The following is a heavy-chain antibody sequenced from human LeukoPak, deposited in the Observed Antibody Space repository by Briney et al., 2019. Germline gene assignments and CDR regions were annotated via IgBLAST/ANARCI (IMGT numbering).Heavy chain of an antibody. CDR1: GYTFTSYD. Sequence: GASVKVSCKASGYTFTSYDINWVRQATGQGLEWMGWMNPNSGNTGYAQKFQGRVTMTRNTSISTAYMELSSLRSEDTAVYYCARGRYGSGRGDYYFDYWGQGTLVTVSS. J-gene: IGHJ4*02. D-gene: IGHD3-10*01. V-gene: IGHV1-8*01. CDR3: ARGRYGSGRGDYYFDY. CDR2: MNPNSGNT.